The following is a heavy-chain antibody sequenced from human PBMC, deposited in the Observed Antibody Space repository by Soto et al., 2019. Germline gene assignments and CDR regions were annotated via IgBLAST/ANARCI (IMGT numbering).Heavy chain of an antibody. Sequence: SETLSLTCAVYGGSFSGYYWSWIRQPPGKGLEWIGEINHSGSTNYNPSLKSRVTISVDTSKNQFSLKLSSVTAADTAVYYCASSDYQNDYWGQGTLVTVSS. V-gene: IGHV4-34*01. J-gene: IGHJ4*02. CDR3: ASSDYQNDY. CDR2: INHSGST. CDR1: GGSFSGYY. D-gene: IGHD4-17*01.